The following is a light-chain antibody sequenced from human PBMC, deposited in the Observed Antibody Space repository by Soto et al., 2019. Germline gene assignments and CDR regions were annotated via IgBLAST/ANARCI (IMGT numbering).Light chain of an antibody. V-gene: IGLV4-69*01. CDR2: LDNDGSH. Sequence: QPVLTQSPSASASLGASVKLTCTLGSGHSHYAIAWHQQQPEKGPRFLMKLDNDGSHIKGAGIPDRFSGSSSGAERYLTISSLQSEDEADYYCQTWGTGIQVFGGGTQLTVL. J-gene: IGLJ2*01. CDR3: QTWGTGIQV. CDR1: SGHSHYA.